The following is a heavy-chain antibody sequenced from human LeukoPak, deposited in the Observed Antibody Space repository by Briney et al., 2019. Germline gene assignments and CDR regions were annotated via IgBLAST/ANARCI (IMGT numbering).Heavy chain of an antibody. CDR3: ARAWDYYDSSGYYVSWFDP. J-gene: IGHJ5*02. Sequence: SETLSLTCTVSGGSISSYYWSWIRQPPGKGLEWIGYIYYSGSTNYNPSLKSRVTISVDTSKNQFSLKLSSVTAADTAVYYCARAWDYYDSSGYYVSWFDPWGQGTLVTVSS. D-gene: IGHD3-22*01. V-gene: IGHV4-59*01. CDR1: GGSISSYY. CDR2: IYYSGST.